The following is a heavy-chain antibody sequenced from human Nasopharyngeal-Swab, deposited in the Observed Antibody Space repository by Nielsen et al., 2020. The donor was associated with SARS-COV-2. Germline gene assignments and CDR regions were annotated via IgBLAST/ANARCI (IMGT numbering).Heavy chain of an antibody. CDR1: EFTFSSYG. D-gene: IGHD5-18*01. CDR2: IWYDGSNK. J-gene: IGHJ3*02. V-gene: IGHV3-33*01. Sequence: GESLKISCAASEFTFSSYGMHWVRQAPGKGLEWVAVIWYDGSNKYYADSVKGRFTISRDNSKNTLYLQMNSLRAEDTAVYYCARDIPPYTALTNDAFDIWGQGTMVTVSS. CDR3: ARDIPPYTALTNDAFDI.